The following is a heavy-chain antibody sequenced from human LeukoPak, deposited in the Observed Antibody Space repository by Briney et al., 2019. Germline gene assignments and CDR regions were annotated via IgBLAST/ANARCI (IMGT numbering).Heavy chain of an antibody. D-gene: IGHD6-13*01. CDR3: ARFDSSSWWGGRHFDY. J-gene: IGHJ4*02. CDR1: GYTFTSYG. CDR2: ISAYNGNT. Sequence: ASVKVSCKASGYTFTSYGISWVRQAPGQGLEWMGWISAYNGNTNYAQKLQGRVTMTTDTSTSTAYMELRSLRSDDTAVYYCARFDSSSWWGGRHFDYWGQGTLVTVSS. V-gene: IGHV1-18*01.